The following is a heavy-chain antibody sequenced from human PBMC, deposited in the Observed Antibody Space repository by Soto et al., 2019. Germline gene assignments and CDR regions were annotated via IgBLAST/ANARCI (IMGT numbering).Heavy chain of an antibody. CDR2: ISSNRSST. CDR1: GFVFSAYY. CDR3: ARDYCPGGVCYTIFDY. Sequence: PGGPLRHSCGASGFVFSAYYMSWIRQAPGMGLECVSCISSNRSSTHYADSVKGRFTISRDNSKNTLYLQMGSLRAEDMAVYYCARDYCPGGVCYTIFDYWGQGTLVTVSS. V-gene: IGHV3-11*06. D-gene: IGHD2-8*02. J-gene: IGHJ4*02.